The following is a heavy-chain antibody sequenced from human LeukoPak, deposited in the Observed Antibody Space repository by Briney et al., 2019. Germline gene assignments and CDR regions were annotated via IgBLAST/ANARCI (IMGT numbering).Heavy chain of an antibody. J-gene: IGHJ4*02. D-gene: IGHD3-16*01. CDR1: GYTFTSYD. CDR3: ARDNDSRDPPHFDY. Sequence: ASVKVSCKASGYTFTSYDINWVRQATGQGLEWMGWMNPNSGNTGYAQKFQGRVTITRNTSISTAYMELSSLRSEDTAVYYCARDNDSRDPPHFDYWGQGTLVTVSS. V-gene: IGHV1-8*03. CDR2: MNPNSGNT.